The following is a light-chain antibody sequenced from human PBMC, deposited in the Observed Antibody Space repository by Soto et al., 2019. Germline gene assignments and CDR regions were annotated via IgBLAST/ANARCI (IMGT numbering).Light chain of an antibody. CDR1: SSDVGGYNY. J-gene: IGLJ1*01. CDR2: DVS. V-gene: IGLV2-14*01. CDR3: SSYTISTTAPYV. Sequence: QSALTQPASVSGAPGQSITISCTGTSSDVGGYNYVSWYQQHPGKAPKLSIYDVSNRHAGVSNRFSGSKSGNTASLTISGVHAEDEADYFCSSYTISTTAPYV.